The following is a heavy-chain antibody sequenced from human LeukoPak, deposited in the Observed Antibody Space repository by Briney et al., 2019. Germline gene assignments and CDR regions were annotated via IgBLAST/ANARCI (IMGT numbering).Heavy chain of an antibody. D-gene: IGHD3-10*01. CDR2: IYSGGST. Sequence: GGSLRLSCAASGFTVSSNYMSWVRQAPGKGLEWVSVIYSGGSTYYADSVKGRFTISRDNSKNTLYLQMNSLRAEDTAVYYCARARMEDYGSGSYFLDYWGQGTLVTVSS. CDR3: ARARMEDYGSGSYFLDY. CDR1: GFTVSSNY. J-gene: IGHJ4*02. V-gene: IGHV3-53*01.